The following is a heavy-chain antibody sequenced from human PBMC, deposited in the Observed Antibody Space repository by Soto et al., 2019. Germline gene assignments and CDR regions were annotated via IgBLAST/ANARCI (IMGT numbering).Heavy chain of an antibody. Sequence: QVQLVQSGAEVKKPGSSVKVSCKASGGTFSSYAISWVRQAPGQGLEWMGGIIPIFGTANYAQKFQGRVTITADESTSTAYMELSSLRSEDTAVYYCARDLAPGGSSRDMYYFDYWGQGTLVTVSS. J-gene: IGHJ4*02. CDR1: GGTFSSYA. D-gene: IGHD6-13*01. V-gene: IGHV1-69*01. CDR2: IIPIFGTA. CDR3: ARDLAPGGSSRDMYYFDY.